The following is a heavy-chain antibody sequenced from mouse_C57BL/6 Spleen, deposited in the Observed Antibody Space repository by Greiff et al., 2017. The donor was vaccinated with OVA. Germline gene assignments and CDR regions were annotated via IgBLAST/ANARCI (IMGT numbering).Heavy chain of an antibody. CDR2: FHPYNDDT. Sequence: KCLEWIGNFHPYNDDTKYNEKFKGKATLTVEKSSSTVYLELSRLTSDDSAVYYCARGDYYGRNYYAMDYWGQGTSVTVSS. V-gene: IGHV1-47*01. D-gene: IGHD1-1*01. CDR3: ARGDYYGRNYYAMDY. J-gene: IGHJ4*01.